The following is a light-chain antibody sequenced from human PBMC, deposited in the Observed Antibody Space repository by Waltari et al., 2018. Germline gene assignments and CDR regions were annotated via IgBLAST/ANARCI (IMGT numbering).Light chain of an antibody. CDR3: QHYVRLPAT. Sequence: EIVLTQSPGTLSLSPGERATLSCRASQSVGGTLAWYQQKPGQAPRLLLYGASIRAPGTPDRFSVTGSGTDFSLTISRLEPEDFAVYYCQHYVRLPATFGQGTKVEIK. J-gene: IGKJ1*01. CDR2: GAS. CDR1: QSVGGT. V-gene: IGKV3-20*01.